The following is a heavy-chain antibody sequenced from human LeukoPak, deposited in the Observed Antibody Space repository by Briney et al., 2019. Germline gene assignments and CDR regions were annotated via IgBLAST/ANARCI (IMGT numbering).Heavy chain of an antibody. Sequence: SETLSLTCAVYGGSFSGYYWSWIRQPPGKGLEWIGEINHSGSTNYNPSLKSRVTISVDTSKNQFSLKLSSVTAADTAVYYCARADGYNFFDYWGQGTLVTVSS. CDR2: INHSGST. CDR1: GGSFSGYY. CDR3: ARADGYNFFDY. D-gene: IGHD5-24*01. J-gene: IGHJ4*02. V-gene: IGHV4-34*01.